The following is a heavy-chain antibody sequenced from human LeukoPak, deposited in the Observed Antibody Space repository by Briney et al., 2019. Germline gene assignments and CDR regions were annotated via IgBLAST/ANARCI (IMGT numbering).Heavy chain of an antibody. D-gene: IGHD3-22*01. CDR3: ARGPHYHHSTGHFSY. CDR1: GFTFSSYG. CDR2: IWYDGTNK. Sequence: GGSLRLSCAASGFTFSSYGMHWVRQAPGKGLEWVALIWYDGTNKYYADSVKGRFTISRDNSKNTLYLQMNSLRAEDTAVYYCARGPHYHHSTGHFSYWGQGTLVTVSS. J-gene: IGHJ4*02. V-gene: IGHV3-33*01.